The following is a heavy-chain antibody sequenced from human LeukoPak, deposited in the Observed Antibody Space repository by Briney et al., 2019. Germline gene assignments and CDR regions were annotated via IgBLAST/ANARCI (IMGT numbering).Heavy chain of an antibody. CDR1: GGTFSSYA. Sequence: ASVKVSCKASGGTFSSYAISWVRQAPGQGLEWMGGIIPIFGTANYAQKFQGRVTITTDESTSTAYMELSSLRAEDTAVYYCARGGRGYYDSSGYWGQGTLVTVSS. V-gene: IGHV1-69*05. CDR2: IIPIFGTA. J-gene: IGHJ4*02. CDR3: ARGGRGYYDSSGY. D-gene: IGHD3-22*01.